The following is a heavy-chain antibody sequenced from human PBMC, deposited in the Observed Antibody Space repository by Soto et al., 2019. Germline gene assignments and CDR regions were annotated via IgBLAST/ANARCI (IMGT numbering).Heavy chain of an antibody. CDR2: ISGSGGST. CDR1: GFTFSSYA. CDR3: AKDPGYCSGGSCPITPYYYYYMDV. V-gene: IGHV3-23*01. D-gene: IGHD2-15*01. Sequence: GGSLRLSCAASGFTFSSYAMSWVRQAPGKGLEWVSAISGSGGSTYYADSVKGRFTISRDNSKNTLYLQMNSLRAEDTAVYYCAKDPGYCSGGSCPITPYYYYYMDVWGKGTTVTVSS. J-gene: IGHJ6*03.